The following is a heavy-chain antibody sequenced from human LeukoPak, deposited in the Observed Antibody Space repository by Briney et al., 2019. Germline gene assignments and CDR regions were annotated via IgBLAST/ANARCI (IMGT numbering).Heavy chain of an antibody. J-gene: IGHJ5*02. Sequence: SETLSLTCSVSSGSVSSPDSYWSWIRQPPGKGLEWIGYIYYSGSTNYNPSLKSRVTISVDTSKNQFSLRLSSVTAADTAVYYCARGTAVAGTWGQGTLVTVSS. CDR2: IYYSGST. V-gene: IGHV4-61*08. CDR3: ARGTAVAGT. D-gene: IGHD6-19*01. CDR1: SGSVSSPDSY.